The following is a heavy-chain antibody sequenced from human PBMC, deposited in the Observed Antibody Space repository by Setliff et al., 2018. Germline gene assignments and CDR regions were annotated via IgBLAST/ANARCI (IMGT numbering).Heavy chain of an antibody. Sequence: SETLSLTCAVYGGSFSGYYWSWIRQLPGKGLEWIGEINHSGSTNYNPSLRSRVTISVDTSKNQFSLKLSSVTAADTAVYYCARGKSYDFWSGYPNYYYYYMDVWGKGTTVTVSS. CDR1: GGSFSGYY. V-gene: IGHV4-34*01. D-gene: IGHD3-3*01. J-gene: IGHJ6*03. CDR2: INHSGST. CDR3: ARGKSYDFWSGYPNYYYYYMDV.